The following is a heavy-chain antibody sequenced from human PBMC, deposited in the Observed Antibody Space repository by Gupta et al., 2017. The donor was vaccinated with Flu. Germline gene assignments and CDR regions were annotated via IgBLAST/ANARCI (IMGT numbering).Heavy chain of an antibody. Sequence: EVQLVESGGGLVQPGRSLRLSCTASGFSFDNYAMHWVRQAPGKGLEGVASISWNSTNIGNADSVKGRGAISRDNAKNALDLHVNSLRDEKSALFYCVRGGVWNIPVAGANAFDIWGQGAMVIVSS. V-gene: IGHV3-9*01. J-gene: IGHJ3*02. D-gene: IGHD6-19*01. CDR1: GFSFDNYA. CDR2: ISWNSTNI. CDR3: VRGGVWNIPVAGANAFDI.